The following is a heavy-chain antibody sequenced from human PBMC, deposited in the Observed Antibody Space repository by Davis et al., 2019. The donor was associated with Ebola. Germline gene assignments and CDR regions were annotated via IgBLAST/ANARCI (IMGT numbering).Heavy chain of an antibody. CDR3: ARGVVPAAIRSDY. J-gene: IGHJ4*02. D-gene: IGHD2-2*02. Sequence: PGGSLRLSCAASGFTFDDYAMHWVRQAPGKGLEWVSGISWNSGSIGYADSVKGRFTISRDNAKNSLYLQMNSLRAEDTAVYYCARGVVPAAIRSDYWGQGTLVTVSS. CDR1: GFTFDDYA. V-gene: IGHV3-9*01. CDR2: ISWNSGSI.